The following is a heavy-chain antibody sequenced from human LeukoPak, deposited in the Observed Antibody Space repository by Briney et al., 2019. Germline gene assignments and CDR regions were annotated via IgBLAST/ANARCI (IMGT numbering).Heavy chain of an antibody. CDR1: GGSISSNIYF. V-gene: IGHV4-39*07. D-gene: IGHD4-17*01. J-gene: IGHJ6*03. Sequence: SETLSLTCTVSGGSISSNIYFWGWIRQTPEKGLEWIGSIYYSGSTNYNPSLKSRVTISVDTSKNQFSLKLSSVTAADTAVYYCARAETTGLPGYYYYMDVWGKGTTVTISS. CDR2: IYYSGST. CDR3: ARAETTGLPGYYYYMDV.